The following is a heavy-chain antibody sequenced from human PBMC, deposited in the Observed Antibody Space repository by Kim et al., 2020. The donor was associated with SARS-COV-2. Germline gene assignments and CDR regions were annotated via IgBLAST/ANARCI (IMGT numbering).Heavy chain of an antibody. CDR3: ARERYSGWELDGRIDY. D-gene: IGHD1-26*01. J-gene: IGHJ4*02. CDR2: IYTSGST. V-gene: IGHV4-61*02. Sequence: SETLSLTCTVSGGSISSGSYYWSWIRQPAGKGLEWIGRIYTSGSTNYNPSLKSRVTISVDTSKNQFSLKLSSVTAADTAVYYCARERYSGWELDGRIDYWGQGTLVTVSS. CDR1: GGSISSGSYY.